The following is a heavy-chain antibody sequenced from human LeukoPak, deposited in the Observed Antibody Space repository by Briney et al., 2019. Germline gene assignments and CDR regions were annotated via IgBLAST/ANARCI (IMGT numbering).Heavy chain of an antibody. CDR1: GFTFSSVA. CDR3: AREGDVVVAPAVQGRALDV. D-gene: IGHD2-2*01. J-gene: IGHJ3*01. V-gene: IGHV3-30*01. Sequence: GGSLRLSCAASGFTFSSVAMHWVRQAPGEGLEWVAVILSGGASAYYADSVKGRFTISRDNSKNTLSLQMNSLRADDTAVYYCAREGDVVVAPAVQGRALDVWGQGTMVTVSS. CDR2: ILSGGASA.